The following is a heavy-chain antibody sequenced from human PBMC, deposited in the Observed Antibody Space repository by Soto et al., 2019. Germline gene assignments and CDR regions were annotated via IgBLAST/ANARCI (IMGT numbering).Heavy chain of an antibody. J-gene: IGHJ6*02. Sequence: DSVKVSCKASGYNFTGYYIHWVREAPGQGLEWMGWINPQTGGTSYAQKFQGRVTLSRDTSINTAYLELSRLRFDEAAVYFCARERYQVISDGMDVWGQGTTVTVSS. D-gene: IGHD2-2*01. CDR3: ARERYQVISDGMDV. V-gene: IGHV1-2*02. CDR1: GYNFTGYY. CDR2: INPQTGGT.